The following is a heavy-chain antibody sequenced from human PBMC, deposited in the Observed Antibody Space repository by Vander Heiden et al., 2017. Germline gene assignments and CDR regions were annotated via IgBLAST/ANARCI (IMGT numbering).Heavy chain of an antibody. D-gene: IGHD2-15*01. CDR3: ATEGIIYQRWWYYGMDV. J-gene: IGHJ6*02. Sequence: EVQLVESGGGVVKPGGSLRVSCAASGLTFSDAWLGWVRQAPGKGLEWVGRIKDKTNGESVDYAAPVKGRFTISRDDSKNTLYLQMNSLKTDDTAVYYCATEGIIYQRWWYYGMDVWGQGTTVTVSS. CDR2: IKDKTNGESV. CDR1: GLTFSDAW. V-gene: IGHV3-15*01.